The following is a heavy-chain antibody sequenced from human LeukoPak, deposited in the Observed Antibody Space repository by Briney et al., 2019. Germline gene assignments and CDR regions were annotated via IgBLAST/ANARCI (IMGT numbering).Heavy chain of an antibody. V-gene: IGHV4-39*07. CDR3: ARAGGYGLIDY. CDR1: GGSISSSSYY. D-gene: IGHD5-18*01. J-gene: IGHJ4*02. CDR2: IYHSGTTYSGST. Sequence: SETLSLTYTVSGGSISSSSYYWGWIRQPPGKGLEWIGSIYHSGTTYSGSTYYNPSLKSRVTISLDTSKNQFSLKVGSMTAADTAVYYCARAGGYGLIDYWGQGTMVTVSS.